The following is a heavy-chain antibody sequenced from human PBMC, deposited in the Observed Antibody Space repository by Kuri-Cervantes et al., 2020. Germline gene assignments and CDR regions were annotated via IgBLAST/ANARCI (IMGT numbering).Heavy chain of an antibody. J-gene: IGHJ4*02. CDR3: AKGSRTSRPYFFDY. Sequence: GGSLRLSCAASGFTFSSYGMHWARQAPGKGLEWVAVIWYDGSNKYYADSVKGRFTISRDNSKNTLYLQMNSLRGEDTAVYYCAKGSRTSRPYFFDYWGQGTLVTVSS. D-gene: IGHD1-26*01. CDR1: GFTFSSYG. V-gene: IGHV3-33*06. CDR2: IWYDGSNK.